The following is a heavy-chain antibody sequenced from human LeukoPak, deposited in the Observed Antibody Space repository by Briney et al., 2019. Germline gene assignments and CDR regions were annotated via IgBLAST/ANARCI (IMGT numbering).Heavy chain of an antibody. CDR1: GGSTSGGNYY. CDR2: ISSSGNT. J-gene: IGHJ4*02. CDR3: ARADYYDSSGYYFFSGFDY. V-gene: IGHV4-39*02. Sequence: SETLSLTCIVSGGSTSGGNYYWGWIRRPPGKGLEWIGGISSSGNTYYNPSLKSRITISIDTSKNHFSLKLSSVTAADTAVYYCARADYYDSSGYYFFSGFDYWGQGTLVTISS. D-gene: IGHD3-22*01.